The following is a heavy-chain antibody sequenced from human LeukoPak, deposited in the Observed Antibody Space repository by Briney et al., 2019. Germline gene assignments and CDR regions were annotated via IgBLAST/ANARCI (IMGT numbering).Heavy chain of an antibody. CDR2: MNPNSGNT. CDR3: ARPVRGVTSYYFDY. D-gene: IGHD3-10*01. V-gene: IGHV1-8*01. CDR1: GYTFTSYD. J-gene: IGHJ4*02. Sequence: ASVKVSCKASGYTFTSYDINWVRQATGQGLEWMGWMNPNSGNTGYAQKFQGRVTMTRNTSISTAYMELSSLRSEDTAVYYCARPVRGVTSYYFDYWGQGTLVTVSS.